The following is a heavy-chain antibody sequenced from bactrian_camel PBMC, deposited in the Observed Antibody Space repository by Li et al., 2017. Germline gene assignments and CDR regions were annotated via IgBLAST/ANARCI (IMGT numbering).Heavy chain of an antibody. V-gene: IGHV3S40*01. CDR3: VREGDELLIRYPGY. Sequence: VQLVESGGGSVPAGGSLRLSCAASGFTYSSYDMSWVRQAPGKGLEWVSAINSGGGSTYYADSAKGRFSVSRDNAKNSVYLQMNSLEPEDTAVYYCVREGDELLIRYPGYWGPGTQVTVS. J-gene: IGHJ4*01. CDR1: GFTYSSYD. CDR2: INSGGGST. D-gene: IGHD5*01.